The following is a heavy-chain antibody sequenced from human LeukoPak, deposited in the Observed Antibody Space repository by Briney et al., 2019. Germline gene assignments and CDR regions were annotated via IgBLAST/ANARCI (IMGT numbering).Heavy chain of an antibody. Sequence: GGSLRLSCAASGFTFSSYGMHWVRQAPGKGLEWVALIWYDGSNKYYADSVKGRFTISRDNSKNTLYLQMNSLRAEDTAVYYCAKSMVLELPFYFNYWGQGTLVTVSA. CDR2: IWYDGSNK. V-gene: IGHV3-33*06. CDR1: GFTFSSYG. D-gene: IGHD1-7*01. J-gene: IGHJ4*02. CDR3: AKSMVLELPFYFNY.